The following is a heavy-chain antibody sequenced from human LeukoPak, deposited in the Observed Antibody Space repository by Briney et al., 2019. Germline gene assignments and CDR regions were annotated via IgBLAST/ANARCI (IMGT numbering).Heavy chain of an antibody. V-gene: IGHV4-34*01. CDR3: ARGAAAGLFDY. Sequence: NPSETLSLTCAVYGGSFSGYYWSWIRQPPGKGLEWIGEINHSGSTNYNPSLKSRVTISVDTSKNQFSLKQSSVTAADTAVYYCARGAAAGLFDYWGQGTLVTVSS. CDR2: INHSGST. D-gene: IGHD6-13*01. CDR1: GGSFSGYY. J-gene: IGHJ4*02.